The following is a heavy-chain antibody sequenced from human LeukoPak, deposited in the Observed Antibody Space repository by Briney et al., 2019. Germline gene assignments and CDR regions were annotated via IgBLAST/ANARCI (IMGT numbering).Heavy chain of an antibody. Sequence: PGGSLRLSCAASGFTFSSCSMNWVRQAPGKGLEWVSSISSSSSYISYADSVKGRFTISRDNAKNSLYLQMNSLRAEDTAVYYCASGPLGAYGAFDYWGQGTLVTVSS. V-gene: IGHV3-21*01. J-gene: IGHJ4*02. CDR1: GFTFSSCS. D-gene: IGHD4-17*01. CDR3: ASGPLGAYGAFDY. CDR2: ISSSSSYI.